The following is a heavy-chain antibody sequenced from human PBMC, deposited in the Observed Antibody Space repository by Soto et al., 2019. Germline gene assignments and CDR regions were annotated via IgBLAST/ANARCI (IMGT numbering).Heavy chain of an antibody. CDR1: GYTFTSRY. V-gene: IGHV1-46*01. D-gene: IGHD2-21*02. CDR3: ARGGHVVVVTAAFDY. J-gene: IGHJ4*02. CDR2: INPSGGHT. Sequence: ASVKVSCKASGYTFTSRYMHWVRQAPGQGLEWMGTINPSGGHTTYAQKFLGRVTMTRDTSTSTLYMELTSLRSEDTAVYYCARGGHVVVVTAAFDYWGQGTLVTVSS.